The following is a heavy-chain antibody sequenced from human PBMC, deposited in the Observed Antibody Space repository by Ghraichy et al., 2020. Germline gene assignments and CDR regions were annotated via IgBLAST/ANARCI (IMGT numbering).Heavy chain of an antibody. CDR2: ISGSGGST. D-gene: IGHD2-15*01. V-gene: IGHV3-23*01. CDR1: GFTFSSYA. Sequence: GESLNISCAASGFTFSSYAMSWVRQAPGKGLEWVSAISGSGGSTYYADSVKGRFTISRDNSKNTLYLQMNSLRAEDTAVYYCAKDRGVVVAAIPYYFDYWGQGTLVTVSS. CDR3: AKDRGVVVAAIPYYFDY. J-gene: IGHJ4*02.